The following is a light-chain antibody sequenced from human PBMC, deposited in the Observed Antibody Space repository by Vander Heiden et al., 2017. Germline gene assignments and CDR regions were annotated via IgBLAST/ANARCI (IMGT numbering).Light chain of an antibody. Sequence: SYELTQPPSVSVSPGQTASITCSGDKLGDKYACWYQQKPGQSPVLVIYQGSKRPSGIPGRFSGSNSGNTATLTIRGTQAMDEADYYCQAWDSSTVVFGGGTKLTVL. J-gene: IGLJ2*01. CDR1: KLGDKY. V-gene: IGLV3-1*01. CDR3: QAWDSSTVV. CDR2: QGS.